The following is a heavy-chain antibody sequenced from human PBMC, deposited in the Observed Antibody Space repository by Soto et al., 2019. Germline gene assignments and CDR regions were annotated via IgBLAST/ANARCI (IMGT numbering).Heavy chain of an antibody. D-gene: IGHD3-10*01. Sequence: QVQLVESGGGVVQPGRSLRLSCAASELTFSNYGMHWVRQAPGKGLERVAVIWNDGSNRYHADSVKDRFTISRDNSKNTMYLQMNSLRAEDTAVYYCARDDEYSGNGMDVWGQGTTVTVS. CDR1: ELTFSNYG. V-gene: IGHV3-33*01. J-gene: IGHJ6*02. CDR3: ARDDEYSGNGMDV. CDR2: IWNDGSNR.